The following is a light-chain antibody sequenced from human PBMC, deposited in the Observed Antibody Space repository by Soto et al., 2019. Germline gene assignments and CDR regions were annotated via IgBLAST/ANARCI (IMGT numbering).Light chain of an antibody. CDR1: QGINTY. Sequence: DIQVTQSPASLSASVGDRVTITCRTSQGINTYLNWYQQKSGEAPRLLIAASDLESGVPSRFSGSGSGTDFTLTISGLRPEDFATYYCQQAYITPYSFGQGTKLES. J-gene: IGKJ2*03. CDR2: AAS. V-gene: IGKV1-39*01. CDR3: QQAYITPYS.